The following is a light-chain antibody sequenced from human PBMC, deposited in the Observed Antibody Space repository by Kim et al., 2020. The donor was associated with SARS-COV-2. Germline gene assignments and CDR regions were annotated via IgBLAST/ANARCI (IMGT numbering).Light chain of an antibody. V-gene: IGKV3-15*01. CDR3: QQYNKWPLT. CDR2: GAS. Sequence: EIVMTQSPATLSVSPGERATLSCRASQTVSSDLAWYQQKPGQAPRLLIYGASTRATGIAARFSGSESGTEFTLTISSLQSEDFAVYYCQQYNKWPLTFGGGTKVQIK. CDR1: QTVSSD. J-gene: IGKJ4*01.